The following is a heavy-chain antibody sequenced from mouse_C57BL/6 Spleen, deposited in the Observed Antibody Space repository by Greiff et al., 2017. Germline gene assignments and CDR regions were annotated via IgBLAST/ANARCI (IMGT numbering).Heavy chain of an antibody. CDR2: IHPSDSDI. V-gene: IGHV1-74*01. J-gene: IGHJ2*01. Sequence: VQLQQPGAELVKPGASVKVSCKASGYTFTSYWMHWVKQRPGQGLEWIGSIHPSDSDINYNQKFKGKATLTVDKSSSTAYMQLSSLTSEDSAVYYCAIARDFDYWGQGTTLTVSS. CDR3: AIARDFDY. CDR1: GYTFTSYW.